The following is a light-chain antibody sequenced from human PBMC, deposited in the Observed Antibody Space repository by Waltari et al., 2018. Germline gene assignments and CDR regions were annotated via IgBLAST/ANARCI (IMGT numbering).Light chain of an antibody. J-gene: IGKJ4*01. CDR1: QDIGNW. V-gene: IGKV1D-12*01. CDR3: QQANTFPPGVT. CDR2: AAS. Sequence: DIQMTQSPSSVSASVGDSINITWRAGQDIGNWFAWYQQKPGTAPKLLISAASRLQRGVPARFSGSGFGTDFTLTIVSLQPEDFATYFCQQANTFPPGVTFGGGTKVEI.